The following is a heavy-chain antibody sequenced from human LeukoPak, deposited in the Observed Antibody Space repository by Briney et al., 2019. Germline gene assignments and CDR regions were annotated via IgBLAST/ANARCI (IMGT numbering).Heavy chain of an antibody. J-gene: IGHJ3*02. CDR1: GFTLSSYW. D-gene: IGHD3-22*01. CDR2: INSGGSTT. V-gene: IGHV3-74*01. CDR3: ARLGVYFDTRDWREAFDI. Sequence: GGSLRLSCAASGFTLSSYWMHWVRQAPGKGLVWVSRINSGGSTTSYADSAKGRFTISRDNAKNTLYLQMNSLRAEDTAVYYCARLGVYFDTRDWREAFDIWGQGTMVTVAS.